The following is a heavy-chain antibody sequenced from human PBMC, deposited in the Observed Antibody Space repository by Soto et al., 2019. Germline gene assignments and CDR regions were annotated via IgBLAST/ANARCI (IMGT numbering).Heavy chain of an antibody. J-gene: IGHJ6*02. CDR2: IYYIGST. CDR3: ARDLRYGYYESYGMDV. CDR1: GGSISSGGYY. Sequence: QVQLQESGPGLVKPSQTLSLTCTVSGGSISSGGYYWSWIRQHPGKGLEWIGYIYYIGSTYYNLSLKSRVTISVDTSKNQFSLKLSSVTAADTAGYYCARDLRYGYYESYGMDVWGQVTTVTVSS. D-gene: IGHD4-17*01. V-gene: IGHV4-31*03.